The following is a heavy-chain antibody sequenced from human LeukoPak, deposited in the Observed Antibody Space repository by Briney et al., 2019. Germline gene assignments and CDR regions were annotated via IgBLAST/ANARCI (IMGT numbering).Heavy chain of an antibody. CDR1: GGSISSSNW. Sequence: SETLSLTCAVSGGSISSSNWWSWVRQPPGKGLEWIGEIYHSGSTNYNPSLKSRVTISVDKSKNQFSLKLSSVTAADTAVYYCARLTRRSGNYFENWGQGTLVTVSS. J-gene: IGHJ4*02. CDR3: ARLTRRSGNYFEN. D-gene: IGHD1-1*01. V-gene: IGHV4-4*02. CDR2: IYHSGST.